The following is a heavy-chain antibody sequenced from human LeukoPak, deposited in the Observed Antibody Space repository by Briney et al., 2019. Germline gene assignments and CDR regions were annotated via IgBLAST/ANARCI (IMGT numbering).Heavy chain of an antibody. V-gene: IGHV3-48*01. CDR1: RFTFSSYS. J-gene: IGHJ3*02. D-gene: IGHD2-15*01. Sequence: GGSLRLPCAASRFTFSSYSMNWVRQAPGKGLEWVSYISSSSSTIYYAGSVKGRFTISRDNAKNSLYLQMNSLRAEDTAVYYCARRYCSGGSCYPDAFDIWGQGTMVTVSS. CDR3: ARRYCSGGSCYPDAFDI. CDR2: ISSSSSTI.